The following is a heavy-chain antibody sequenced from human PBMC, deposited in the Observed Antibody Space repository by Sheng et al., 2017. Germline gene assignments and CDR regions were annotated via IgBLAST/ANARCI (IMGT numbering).Heavy chain of an antibody. V-gene: IGHV3-23*04. Sequence: EVQLVESGGGLVQPGGTPRLSCAASGFTFNTYDMNWVRQAPGKGLEWVSTISGSGGSTYYADSVKGRFTISRDNSKNMLYLQMNSLRAEDTAVYYCAKNLYSSSSGFDYWGQGTLVTVSS. J-gene: IGHJ4*02. CDR2: ISGSGGST. CDR1: GFTFNTYD. CDR3: AKNLYSSSSGFDY. D-gene: IGHD6-6*01.